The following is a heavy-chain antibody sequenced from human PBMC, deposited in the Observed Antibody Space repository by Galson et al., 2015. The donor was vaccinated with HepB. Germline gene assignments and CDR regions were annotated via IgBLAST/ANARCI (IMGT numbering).Heavy chain of an antibody. CDR1: GFTFSSYG. V-gene: IGHV3-33*01. D-gene: IGHD2-15*01. Sequence: SLRLSCAASGFTFSSYGMHWVRQAPGKGLEWVAAIWYDGSNKYYADSVKGRFTISRDNSKNTLYLQMNSLRTEDTAVYYCAREKIGDCSGGSCYGHFDYWGQGTLVTVSS. CDR3: AREKIGDCSGGSCYGHFDY. J-gene: IGHJ4*02. CDR2: IWYDGSNK.